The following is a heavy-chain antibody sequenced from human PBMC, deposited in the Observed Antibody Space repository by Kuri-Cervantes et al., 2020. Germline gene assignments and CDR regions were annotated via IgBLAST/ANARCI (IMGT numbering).Heavy chain of an antibody. CDR3: AKGRGSG. J-gene: IGHJ4*02. Sequence: GGSLRLSCAASGFTVSRNYLSWVRQAPGKGLEWVAVISYDGSNKYYADSVKGRFTISRDNSKNTLYLQMNSLRAEDTAVYYCAKGRGSGGGQGTLVTVSS. V-gene: IGHV3-30*18. CDR2: ISYDGSNK. D-gene: IGHD3-10*01. CDR1: GFTVSRNY.